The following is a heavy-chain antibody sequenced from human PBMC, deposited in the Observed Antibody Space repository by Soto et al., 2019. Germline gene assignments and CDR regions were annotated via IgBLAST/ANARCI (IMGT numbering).Heavy chain of an antibody. CDR1: GFTFSSYA. CDR3: AKEGTGYSSSWYGPTFYGMDV. Sequence: GGSLRLSCAASGFTFSSYAMHWVRQAPGKGLEWVAVISYDGSNKYYADSVKGRFTISRDNSKNTLYLQMNSLRAEDSAVYYCAKEGTGYSSSWYGPTFYGMDVWGQGTTVTVSS. D-gene: IGHD6-13*01. V-gene: IGHV3-30-3*01. CDR2: ISYDGSNK. J-gene: IGHJ6*02.